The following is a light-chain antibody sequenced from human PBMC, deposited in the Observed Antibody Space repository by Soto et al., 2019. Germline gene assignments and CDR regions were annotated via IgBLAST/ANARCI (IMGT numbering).Light chain of an antibody. CDR1: QSVSSN. V-gene: IGKV3-15*01. Sequence: EIVMTQSPATLSVSPGERATLSCRASQSVSSNLAWYQQKPGQAPRLLIYGASTRATGIPARFSGSGSGTDITLTISRLEPEDFAVYYCQQSGDTPTFGQGTKVEIK. CDR3: QQSGDTPT. J-gene: IGKJ1*01. CDR2: GAS.